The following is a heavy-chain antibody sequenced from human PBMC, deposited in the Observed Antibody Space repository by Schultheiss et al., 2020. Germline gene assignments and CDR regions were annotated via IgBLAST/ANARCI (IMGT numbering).Heavy chain of an antibody. Sequence: SETLSLTCTVSGGSISSSSYYWSWIRQHPGKGLEWIGYIYYSGSTYYNPSLKSRVTISVDTSKNQFSLKLSSVTAADTAVYYCARATYSGTYRDAFDIWGQGAMVTVSS. J-gene: IGHJ3*02. D-gene: IGHD1-26*01. CDR1: GGSISSSSYY. V-gene: IGHV4-31*03. CDR3: ARATYSGTYRDAFDI. CDR2: IYYSGST.